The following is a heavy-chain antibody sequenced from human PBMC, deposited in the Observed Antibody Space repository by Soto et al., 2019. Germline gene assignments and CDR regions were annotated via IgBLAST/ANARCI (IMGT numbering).Heavy chain of an antibody. CDR3: ARDKITGLFDY. V-gene: IGHV4-34*01. Sequence: QVQLQQWGAGLLKPSETLSLTCAVYGGAFSGYYWTWIRQPPGTGLEWSGEINHSGSTNYNASLKSAVTISVDTSKNQFSLKLTSVTAADTAVYYCARDKITGLFDYWGQGTLVTVSS. CDR1: GGAFSGYY. J-gene: IGHJ4*02. CDR2: INHSGST. D-gene: IGHD2-8*02.